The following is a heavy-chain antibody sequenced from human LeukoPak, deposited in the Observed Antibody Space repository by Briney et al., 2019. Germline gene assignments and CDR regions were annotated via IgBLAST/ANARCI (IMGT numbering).Heavy chain of an antibody. D-gene: IGHD5-24*01. CDR2: INHSGST. V-gene: IGHV4-34*01. Sequence: PSETLSLTCAVYGGSFSGYYWSWIRQPPGKGLEWIGEINHSGSTNYNPSLKSRVTISVDTSKNQFSLKLSSVTAADAAVYYCARERRDGYKFYYDYYMDVWGKGTTVTVSS. CDR1: GGSFSGYY. CDR3: ARERRDGYKFYYDYYMDV. J-gene: IGHJ6*03.